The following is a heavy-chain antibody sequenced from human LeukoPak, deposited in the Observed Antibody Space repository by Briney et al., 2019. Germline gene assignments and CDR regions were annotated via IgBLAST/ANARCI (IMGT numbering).Heavy chain of an antibody. CDR2: ISGSGGST. D-gene: IGHD6-6*01. CDR1: GFTFSSYA. Sequence: GGSLRLSCAASGFTFSSYAMSWVRQAPGKGLEWVSAISGSGGSTYYADSVKGRFTISRDNSKNTLYLQMNSLRAEDTAVYCCAKSLKSSSTYYFDYWGQGTLVTVSS. V-gene: IGHV3-23*01. CDR3: AKSLKSSSTYYFDY. J-gene: IGHJ4*02.